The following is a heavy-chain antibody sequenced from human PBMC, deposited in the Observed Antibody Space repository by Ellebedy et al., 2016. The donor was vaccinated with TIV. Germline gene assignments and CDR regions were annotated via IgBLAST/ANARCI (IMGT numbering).Heavy chain of an antibody. V-gene: IGHV3-21*01. CDR2: ISSSGTYI. D-gene: IGHD6-13*01. Sequence: PGESLKISCAASGFTFSGFTMNWVRQAPGKGLEWVSSISSSGTYIHNADSVKGRFIISRDNAKNSLYLQMNSLRVEDTAIYYCARPAAAYSSSWYDFDCWGQGTLVTVSS. CDR1: GFTFSGFT. CDR3: ARPAAAYSSSWYDFDC. J-gene: IGHJ4*02.